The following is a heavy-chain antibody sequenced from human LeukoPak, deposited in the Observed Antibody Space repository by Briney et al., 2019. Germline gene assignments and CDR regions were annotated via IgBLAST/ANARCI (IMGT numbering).Heavy chain of an antibody. CDR2: IWFDGSNK. D-gene: IGHD3-22*01. J-gene: IGHJ4*02. CDR3: ARDRASGYYYSFDY. CDR1: GFTFSSYG. V-gene: IGHV3-33*01. Sequence: GRSLRLSCAASGFTFSSYGMHWVRLAPGKGLEWEAVIWFDGSNKYYVDSVKGRFTISRDNSKNTLYLQMNSLRAEDTAVYFCARDRASGYYYSFDYWGQGTLVTVSS.